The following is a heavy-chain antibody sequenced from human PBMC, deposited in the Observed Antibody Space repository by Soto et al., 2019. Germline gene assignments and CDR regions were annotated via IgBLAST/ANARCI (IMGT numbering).Heavy chain of an antibody. CDR1: GFICSDFY. Sequence: QLVESGGGLVKPGGSLRLSCEASGFICSDFYMAWIRQAPGKGLEWVSYISSDGDSTYADSVKGRFTISRDNAKNSLYLQMNSLRVEDTAVYYCVRDRDRRWFDPWGQGTLVTVSS. J-gene: IGHJ5*02. CDR2: ISSDGDST. CDR3: VRDRDRRWFDP. V-gene: IGHV3-11*01. D-gene: IGHD3-10*01.